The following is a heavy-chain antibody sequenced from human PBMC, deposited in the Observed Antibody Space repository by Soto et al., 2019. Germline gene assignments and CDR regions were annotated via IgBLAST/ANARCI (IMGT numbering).Heavy chain of an antibody. CDR2: INAGNGNT. J-gene: IGHJ6*02. D-gene: IGHD3-10*01. CDR1: GYTFTSYA. V-gene: IGHV1-3*01. Sequence: GASVKVSCKASGYTFTSYAMHWVRQAPGQGLEWMGWINAGNGNTKYSQKLQGRVTITRDSSASTAYMELSGLRSEDTAIYYCARDQSTYGSGTPVVGLYYYYYGMDVWGQGTTVTVSS. CDR3: ARDQSTYGSGTPVVGLYYYYYGMDV.